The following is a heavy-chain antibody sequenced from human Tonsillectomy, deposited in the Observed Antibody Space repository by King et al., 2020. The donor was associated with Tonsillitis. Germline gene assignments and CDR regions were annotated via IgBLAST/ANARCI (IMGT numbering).Heavy chain of an antibody. V-gene: IGHV4-34*01. J-gene: IGHJ6*03. Sequence: VQLQQWGAGLLKPSEPLSLTCAVYGGSFSGYYWSWIRQPPGKGLEWIGEINHSGSTNYNPSLKSRVTISVDTSKNQFSLKLSSVTAADTAVYYCASGYSYGYGYYYYYMDVWGKGTTVTVSS. CDR2: INHSGST. D-gene: IGHD5-18*01. CDR1: GGSFSGYY. CDR3: ASGYSYGYGYYYYYMDV.